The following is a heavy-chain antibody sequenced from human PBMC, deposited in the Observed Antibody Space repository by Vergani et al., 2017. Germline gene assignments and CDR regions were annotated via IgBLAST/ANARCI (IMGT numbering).Heavy chain of an antibody. CDR1: GFTFTNYW. Sequence: EVQLVNSGGGLVQPGESLRLSCEVSGFTFTNYWMIWVRQAPGKGLEWVADVNQDGSEINYLDSVKGRFIISRDNDRDSLYLQMNSLRVEDTAIYYCAKQYFVSGNYLFDYWGQGTLVTVSS. CDR3: AKQYFVSGNYLFDY. D-gene: IGHD3-10*01. CDR2: VNQDGSEI. V-gene: IGHV3-7*03. J-gene: IGHJ4*02.